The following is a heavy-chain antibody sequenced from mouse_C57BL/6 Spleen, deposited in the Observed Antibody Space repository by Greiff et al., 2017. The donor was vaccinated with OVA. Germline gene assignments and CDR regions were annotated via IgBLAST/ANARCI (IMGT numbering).Heavy chain of an antibody. CDR2: IYPGDGDT. CDR3: ARGAYYGSSGYFDY. J-gene: IGHJ2*01. Sequence: QVQLQQSGAELVKPGASVKISCKASGYAFSSYWMNWVKQRPGKGLEWIGQIYPGDGDTNYNGKFKGKATLTADKSSSTAYMQLSSLTSEDSAVXFCARGAYYGSSGYFDYWGQGTTLTVSS. V-gene: IGHV1-80*01. D-gene: IGHD1-1*01. CDR1: GYAFSSYW.